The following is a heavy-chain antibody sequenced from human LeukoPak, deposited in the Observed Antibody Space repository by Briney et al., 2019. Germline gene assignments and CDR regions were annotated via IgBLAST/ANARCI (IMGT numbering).Heavy chain of an antibody. CDR1: GFTFSNYA. Sequence: GGSLRLSCAASGFTFSNYATHWVRQAPGKGLEWVAVISNDGNNEYYADSVKGRFTIPRDNSKNTLYLQMNSLRAEDTAVYYCARDWGAAAGTVYYFDYWGQGTLVTVSS. J-gene: IGHJ4*02. V-gene: IGHV3-30-3*01. D-gene: IGHD6-13*01. CDR2: ISNDGNNE. CDR3: ARDWGAAAGTVYYFDY.